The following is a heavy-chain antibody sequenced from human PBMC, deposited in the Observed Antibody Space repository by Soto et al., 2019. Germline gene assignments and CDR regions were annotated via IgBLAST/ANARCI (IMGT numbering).Heavy chain of an antibody. CDR2: IQHDASNI. CDR3: VKVGWGYSFGNGMDD. Sequence: QVQLVESGGGVVQPGGSLRLSCAASGFSLSGYSMHWVRQAPGKGLDWVAVIQHDASNIYYADSVKGRFTISRDNSKKTLYLQMNDLTAEDTALYYCVKVGWGYSFGNGMDDWGQGTTVTVSS. V-gene: IGHV3-30-3*01. D-gene: IGHD5-18*01. J-gene: IGHJ6*02. CDR1: GFSLSGYS.